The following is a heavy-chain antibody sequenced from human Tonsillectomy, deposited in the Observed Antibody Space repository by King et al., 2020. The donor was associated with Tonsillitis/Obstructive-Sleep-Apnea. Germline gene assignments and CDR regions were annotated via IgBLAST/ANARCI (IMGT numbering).Heavy chain of an antibody. Sequence: VQLVESGAEVKKPGASEKVSCKASGYTFTSYDINWVRQATGQGLEWMGWMNPNSGNTGYAQKFQGRVTMTRNTSISTAYMELSSLRSEDTAVYYCAVVSKGVPALGRYWGQGTLVTVSS. CDR2: MNPNSGNT. V-gene: IGHV1-8*01. D-gene: IGHD2-2*01. CDR1: GYTFTSYD. J-gene: IGHJ4*02. CDR3: AVVSKGVPALGRY.